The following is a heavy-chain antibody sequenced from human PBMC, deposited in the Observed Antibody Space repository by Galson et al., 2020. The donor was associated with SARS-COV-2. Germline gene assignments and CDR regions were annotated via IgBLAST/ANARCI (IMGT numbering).Heavy chain of an antibody. CDR3: TTGPGGILS. D-gene: IGHD1-20*01. V-gene: IGHV3-23*01. J-gene: IGHJ5*02. Sequence: GGSLRLSCAASGFPFSTYAMSWVRQGPGKGLEWVSSISGSGGSTFYSDSVKGRFTISRDNSKNTLYLQMNSLRAEDMAVYYCTTGPGGILSWGRGTLVTVSS. CDR2: ISGSGGST. CDR1: GFPFSTYA.